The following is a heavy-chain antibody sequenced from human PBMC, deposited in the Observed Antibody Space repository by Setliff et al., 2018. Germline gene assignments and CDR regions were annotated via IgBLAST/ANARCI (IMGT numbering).Heavy chain of an antibody. J-gene: IGHJ4*02. CDR2: IYPSNSNI. V-gene: IGHV5-51*01. Sequence: WESLKISCKASGYSFTDYWIAWVRQMPGKGLEWMGIIYPSNSNIKYSPSFEAQITFSVDKSITTAYLQWSSLKASDTAIYYCARHRVGNSGYAIPILDFWGQGALVTVSS. CDR3: ARHRVGNSGYAIPILDF. D-gene: IGHD5-12*01. CDR1: GYSFTDYW.